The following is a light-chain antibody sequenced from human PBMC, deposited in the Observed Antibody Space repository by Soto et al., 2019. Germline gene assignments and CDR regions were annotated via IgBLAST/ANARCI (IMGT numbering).Light chain of an antibody. V-gene: IGLV3-21*04. J-gene: IGLJ2*01. CDR1: NIGSKS. Sequence: SYELTQPPSVSVAPGKTARITCGGNNIGSKSVHWYQQKPGQAPVLVIYYDSDRPSGIPERFSGSNSGNTATLTISRVEAGDEADYYCQLWDSSSDHQGVVLGVGNQLTVL. CDR2: YDS. CDR3: QLWDSSSDHQGVV.